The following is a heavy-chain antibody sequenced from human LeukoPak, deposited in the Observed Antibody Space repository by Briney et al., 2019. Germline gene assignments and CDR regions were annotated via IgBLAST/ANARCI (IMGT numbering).Heavy chain of an antibody. V-gene: IGHV3-48*01. CDR2: ISSSSSTI. Sequence: GGSLRLSCAASGFTFSSYSMNWVRQAPGKGLEWVSYISSSSSTIYYADSVKGRFTISRDNAKNSLYLQMNSLRAEDTAVYYCARDLPYDSSGYYLDAFDIWGRGTMVTVSS. J-gene: IGHJ3*02. CDR1: GFTFSSYS. CDR3: ARDLPYDSSGYYLDAFDI. D-gene: IGHD3-22*01.